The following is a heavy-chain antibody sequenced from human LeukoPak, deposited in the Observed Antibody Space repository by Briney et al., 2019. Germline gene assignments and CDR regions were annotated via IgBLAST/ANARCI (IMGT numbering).Heavy chain of an antibody. V-gene: IGHV1-46*01. Sequence: GASVKVSCKASGYSFTINYRHWVRQAPGRGLEWMVMIYPRDGSTSYAQKFQGRVTVTRDTSTSTVHMELSGLRSEDTAVYYCARDQEAFDYWGQGTLVTVSS. J-gene: IGHJ4*02. CDR2: IYPRDGST. CDR3: ARDQEAFDY. CDR1: GYSFTINY.